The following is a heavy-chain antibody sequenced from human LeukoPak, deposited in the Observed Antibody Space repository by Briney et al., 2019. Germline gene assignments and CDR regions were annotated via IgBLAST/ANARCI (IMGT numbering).Heavy chain of an antibody. J-gene: IGHJ4*02. CDR2: IKSKTDGGTT. V-gene: IGHV3-15*01. CDR1: GFTFSNAW. CDR3: TTGGSSWGWGYRDY. D-gene: IGHD6-13*01. Sequence: GGSLRLSCAASGFTFSNAWMSWVRQAPGKGLEWVGRIKSKTDGGTTDYAAPVKGRFTISRDDSKNTLYLQMNSLKTEDTAVYYCTTGGSSWGWGYRDYWGQGTLVTVSS.